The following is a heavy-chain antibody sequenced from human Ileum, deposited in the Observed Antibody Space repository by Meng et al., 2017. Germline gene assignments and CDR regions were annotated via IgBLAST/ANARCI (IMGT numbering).Heavy chain of an antibody. V-gene: IGHV1-3*04. Sequence: VQIVQRGAEVKQPGASVKVSCKASGYTFTNYAIQWVRQAPGQRLEWVGWINTDNGETTYSQNFQDRVTLNRDTSAGTVYMYLNSLISEDTAIYYCARERQTSGEDYWGQGTLVTVSS. CDR2: INTDNGET. CDR1: GYTFTNYA. J-gene: IGHJ4*02. CDR3: ARERQTSGEDY. D-gene: IGHD2-15*01.